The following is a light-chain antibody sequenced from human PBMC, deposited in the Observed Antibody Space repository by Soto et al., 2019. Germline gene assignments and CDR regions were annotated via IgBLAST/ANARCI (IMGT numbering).Light chain of an antibody. V-gene: IGLV1-47*01. J-gene: IGLJ1*01. CDR2: RNN. Sequence: QSVLTQPPSASGTPGQRVTISCSGSSSNIGGDYVFWYQQLPGTAPKVLIYRNNQRPSGVPDRFSGSKSGTSASRAISGLRSEDEADYYCATWDDSLGRYVFGTGTKVTVL. CDR1: SSNIGGDY. CDR3: ATWDDSLGRYV.